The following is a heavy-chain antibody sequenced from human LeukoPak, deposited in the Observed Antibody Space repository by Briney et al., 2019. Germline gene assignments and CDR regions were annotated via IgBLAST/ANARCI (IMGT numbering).Heavy chain of an antibody. J-gene: IGHJ4*02. CDR1: GYTFTSYG. Sequence: ASVKVSCKASGYTFTSYGISWVRQAPGQGLEWMGWISAYNGNTNYAQKLQGRVTMTEDTSTDTAYMELSSLRSEDTAVYYCATGGVGATTGTYDAGDVYRGQGTLVTVSS. V-gene: IGHV1-18*01. CDR3: ATGGVGATTGTYDAGDVY. CDR2: ISAYNGNT. D-gene: IGHD1-26*01.